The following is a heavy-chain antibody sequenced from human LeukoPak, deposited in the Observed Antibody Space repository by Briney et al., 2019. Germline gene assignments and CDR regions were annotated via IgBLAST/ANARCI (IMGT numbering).Heavy chain of an antibody. CDR2: IIPIFGTA. CDR3: ARDSQDIVVVVAATGYYYYGMDV. Sequence: ASVKVSCKASGGTFSSYAISWVRQAPGQGLEWMGGIIPIFGTANYAQKFQGRVTITADKSTSTAYMELSSLGSEDTAVYYCARDSQDIVVVVAATGYYYYGMDVWGKGTTVTVSS. V-gene: IGHV1-69*06. CDR1: GGTFSSYA. J-gene: IGHJ6*04. D-gene: IGHD2-15*01.